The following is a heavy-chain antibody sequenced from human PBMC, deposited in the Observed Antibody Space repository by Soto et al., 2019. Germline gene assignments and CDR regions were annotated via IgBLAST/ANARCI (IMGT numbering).Heavy chain of an antibody. D-gene: IGHD3-3*01. V-gene: IGHV5-51*01. Sequence: GESLKISCKGSGYSFTSYWIGWVRQMPGKGLEWMGIIYPGDSDTRYSPSFQGQVTISADKSISTAYLQWSSLKASDTAMYYCATYDFWSGYYKGYYGMDVWGQGTTVTVS. CDR1: GYSFTSYW. CDR3: ATYDFWSGYYKGYYGMDV. J-gene: IGHJ6*02. CDR2: IYPGDSDT.